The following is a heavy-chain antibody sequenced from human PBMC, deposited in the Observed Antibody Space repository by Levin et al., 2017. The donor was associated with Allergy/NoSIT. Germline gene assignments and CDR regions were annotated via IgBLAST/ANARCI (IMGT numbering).Heavy chain of an antibody. J-gene: IGHJ6*03. Sequence: GESLKISCSASGFTFSSYAMHWVRQAPGKGLEYVSAISSNGGSTYYADSVKGRFTISRDNSKNTLYLQMSSLRAEDTAVYYCVKESTGSGSYGFYYYDYYRDVWGKGTTVTVSS. D-gene: IGHD3-10*01. V-gene: IGHV3-64D*06. CDR1: GFTFSSYA. CDR2: ISSNGGST. CDR3: VKESTGSGSYGFYYYDYYRDV.